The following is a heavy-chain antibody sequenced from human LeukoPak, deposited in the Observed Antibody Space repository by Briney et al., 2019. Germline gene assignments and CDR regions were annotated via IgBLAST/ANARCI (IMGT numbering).Heavy chain of an antibody. D-gene: IGHD4-17*01. CDR1: GGSFSGYY. Sequence: PSETLSLTCAVYGGSFSGYYWSWIRQPPGRGLEWIGEINHSGSTNYNPSLKSRVTISVDTSKNQFSLKLSSVTAADTAVYYCARGLSFYGDYRWFDPWGHGSLVTVSS. J-gene: IGHJ5*02. V-gene: IGHV4-34*01. CDR3: ARGLSFYGDYRWFDP. CDR2: INHSGST.